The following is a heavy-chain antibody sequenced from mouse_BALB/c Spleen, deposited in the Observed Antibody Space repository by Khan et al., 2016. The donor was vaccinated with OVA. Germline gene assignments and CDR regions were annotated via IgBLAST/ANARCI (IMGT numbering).Heavy chain of an antibody. CDR3: ARTPGYYGRNYFDY. J-gene: IGHJ2*01. V-gene: IGHV5-9-3*01. Sequence: EVELVESGGGLVKPGGSLKLSCAASGFTFSNYAMSWVRQTPEKRLEWVATISSGGSFTYYPDSVKGRFTISRENAKNTLYLQMGSLRSEDTATYYSARTPGYYGRNYFDYWGQGTTLTASS. D-gene: IGHD1-1*01. CDR1: GFTFSNYA. CDR2: ISSGGSFT.